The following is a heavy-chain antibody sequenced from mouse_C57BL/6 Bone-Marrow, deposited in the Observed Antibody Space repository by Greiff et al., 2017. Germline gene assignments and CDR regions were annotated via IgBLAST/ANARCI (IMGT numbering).Heavy chain of an antibody. CDR3: ARWYYGSPWYFDV. J-gene: IGHJ1*03. CDR1: GYSFTGYY. D-gene: IGHD1-1*01. Sequence: QLQQSGPELVKPGASVKISCKASGYSFTGYYMNWVKQSPEKSLEWIGEINPSTGGTTYNQKFKAKATLTVDKSSSTAYMQLKSLTSEDSAVYYCARWYYGSPWYFDVWGTGTTVTVSS. CDR2: INPSTGGT. V-gene: IGHV1-42*01.